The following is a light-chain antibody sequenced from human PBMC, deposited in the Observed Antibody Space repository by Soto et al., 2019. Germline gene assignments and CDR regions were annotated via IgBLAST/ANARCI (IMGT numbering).Light chain of an antibody. CDR1: QSVHTF. J-gene: IGKJ5*01. CDR3: HQRSNWPPDT. Sequence: EIVLTQSPGTLSLSPGEGASLSCRASQSVHTFLAWYQQKPSQAPRLLIYGASTRATGVPARFSGSGSGTDFTLTISSLEPEDFAVYYCHQRSNWPPDTFGQGTRLEIK. V-gene: IGKV3-11*01. CDR2: GAS.